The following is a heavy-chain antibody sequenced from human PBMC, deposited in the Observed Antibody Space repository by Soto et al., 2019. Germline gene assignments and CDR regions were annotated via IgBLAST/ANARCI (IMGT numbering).Heavy chain of an antibody. V-gene: IGHV3-48*02. CDR2: ITNSDGTM. Sequence: EVQLVESGGDLVQPGGSLRLSCAASGFTFSHYNMNWVRQAPGKGLEWVSYITNSDGTMYYADSVKGRFTISRDNAKNSLYLQMNSLRDEDTAVYYCARGIAVAGTYWFDSWGQGTLVTVSS. CDR1: GFTFSHYN. CDR3: ARGIAVAGTYWFDS. J-gene: IGHJ5*01. D-gene: IGHD6-19*01.